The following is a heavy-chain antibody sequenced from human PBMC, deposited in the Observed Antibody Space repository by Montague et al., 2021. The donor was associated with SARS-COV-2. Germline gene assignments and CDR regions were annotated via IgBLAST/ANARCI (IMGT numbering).Heavy chain of an antibody. CDR2: IYYSGST. CDR3: ARDFDY. J-gene: IGHJ4*02. V-gene: IGHV4-59*01. CDR1: GGSISSYY. Sequence: TLSLTCTVSGGSISSYYWSWIRQPPGKGLEWIGYIYYSGSTNYNPSLKSRVTISVDTSKNQFSLKLSSVTAADTAVYYCARDFDYWGQGTLVTVSS.